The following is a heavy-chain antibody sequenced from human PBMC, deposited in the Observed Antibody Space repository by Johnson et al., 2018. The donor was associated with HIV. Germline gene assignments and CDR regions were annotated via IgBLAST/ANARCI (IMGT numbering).Heavy chain of an antibody. V-gene: IGHV3-30*03. CDR2: ISYDGGTK. Sequence: QVQVVESGGGVVQPGRSLRLSCAASEFIFSGFGLHWVRQAPGKGLEWVVCISYDGGTKYYADSVRGRISISRDNSKKTLYMQMNSLRAEDTAVYYCARAAVLGPDAFDIWGQGTMVTVSS. CDR1: EFIFSGFG. D-gene: IGHD4/OR15-4a*01. J-gene: IGHJ3*02. CDR3: ARAAVLGPDAFDI.